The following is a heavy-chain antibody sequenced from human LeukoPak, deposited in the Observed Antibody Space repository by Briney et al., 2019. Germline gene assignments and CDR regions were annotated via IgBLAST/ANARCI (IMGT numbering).Heavy chain of an antibody. CDR2: INPNSGGT. CDR3: ARHATVTTNWFDP. V-gene: IGHV1-2*02. CDR1: GYTFTGYY. Sequence: ASVKVSCKASGYTFTGYYMHWVRQAPGLGLEWMGWINPNSGGTNYAQKFQGRVTMTRDTSISTAYMELSRLRSDDTAVYYCARHATVTTNWFDPWGQGTLVTVSS. D-gene: IGHD4-11*01. J-gene: IGHJ5*02.